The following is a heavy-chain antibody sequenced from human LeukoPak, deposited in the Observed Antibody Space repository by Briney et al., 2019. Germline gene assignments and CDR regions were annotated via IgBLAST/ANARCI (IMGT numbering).Heavy chain of an antibody. Sequence: PGGPLRLSCAASGFTFSSYSMNWVRQAPGKGLEWVSSISSSSSYIYYADSMKGRFTISRDNAKNSLYLQMSSLRAEDTAVYYCARGIEAAGKSWFDPWGQGTLVTVSS. CDR2: ISSSSSYI. V-gene: IGHV3-21*01. CDR3: ARGIEAAGKSWFDP. J-gene: IGHJ5*02. CDR1: GFTFSSYS. D-gene: IGHD6-13*01.